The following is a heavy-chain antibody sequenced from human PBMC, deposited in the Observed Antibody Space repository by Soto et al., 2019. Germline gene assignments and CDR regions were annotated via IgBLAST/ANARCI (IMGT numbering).Heavy chain of an antibody. V-gene: IGHV4-4*07. Sequence: KPSETLSLTCKVSGGSISGYYWSWIRQSAGKGLEWIGRIHYSGTTAYSPSLRSRLTMSVDTSKNEFSLKVTSVTAADTAVYYCVRVGAVATNGGYFDYWGQGALVTVSS. CDR3: VRVGAVATNGGYFDY. D-gene: IGHD6-19*01. J-gene: IGHJ4*02. CDR1: GGSISGYY. CDR2: IHYSGTT.